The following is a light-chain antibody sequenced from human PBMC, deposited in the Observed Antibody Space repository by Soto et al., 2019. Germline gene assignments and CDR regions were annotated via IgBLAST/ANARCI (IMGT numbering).Light chain of an antibody. J-gene: IGLJ2*01. Sequence: QSALTQPASVSGXXXXSXXXXXTGTSXXXGGYNYVSWYQQHPGKAPKLMIYDVSNRPSGVSNRFSGSKSGNTASLTISGLQAEDEADYYCSSYTSSSTLVVFGGGTKVTVL. CDR1: SXXXGGYNY. CDR2: DVS. V-gene: IGLV2-14*01. CDR3: SSYTSSSTLVV.